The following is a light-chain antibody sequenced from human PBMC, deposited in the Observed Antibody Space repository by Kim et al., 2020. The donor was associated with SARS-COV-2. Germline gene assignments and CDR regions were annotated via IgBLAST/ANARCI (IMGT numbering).Light chain of an antibody. V-gene: IGKV1-5*01. Sequence: GDRVTITCRASQSVSSWLAWYQQKPGKAPKLLIYDASSLESGVPSRFSGSGSGTEFTLTISSLQPDDFATYYCQQYNSYPYTFGQGTKLEI. CDR2: DAS. CDR3: QQYNSYPYT. J-gene: IGKJ2*01. CDR1: QSVSSW.